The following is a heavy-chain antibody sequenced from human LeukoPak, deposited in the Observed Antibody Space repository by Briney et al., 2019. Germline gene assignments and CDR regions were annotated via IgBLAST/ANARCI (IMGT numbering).Heavy chain of an antibody. V-gene: IGHV4-39*07. CDR1: GGSISSSSYY. D-gene: IGHD3-22*01. Sequence: PSETLSLTCTVSGGSISSSSYYWGWIRQPPGKGLEWIGSIYYSGSTYYNPSLKSRVTISVDTSKNQFSLKLSSVTAADTAVYYCAREWSSGDSSGSFDPWGQGTLVTVSS. CDR2: IYYSGST. J-gene: IGHJ5*02. CDR3: AREWSSGDSSGSFDP.